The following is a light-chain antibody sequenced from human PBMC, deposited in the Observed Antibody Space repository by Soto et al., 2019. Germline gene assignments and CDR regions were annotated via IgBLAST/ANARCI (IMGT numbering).Light chain of an antibody. V-gene: IGLV2-23*01. CDR1: SSDVGTYDL. J-gene: IGLJ3*02. CDR3: CSYAGFSTLV. CDR2: EGT. Sequence: ALTQPASVSGSPGQSVTISCTGSSSDVGTYDLVSWYQQHPGKAPKILIYEGTKRPSGVSNRFSGSKSGNTASLTISGLQAEDEADYFCCSYAGFSTLVFGGGTKLTVL.